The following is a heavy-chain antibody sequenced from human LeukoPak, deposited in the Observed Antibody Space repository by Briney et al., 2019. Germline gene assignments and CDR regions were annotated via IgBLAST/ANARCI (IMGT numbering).Heavy chain of an antibody. CDR3: ARGWGGYSYGGWFDP. J-gene: IGHJ5*02. V-gene: IGHV3-66*01. CDR1: GFTVSNNC. CDR2: IYSAGST. Sequence: PGGSLRLSCGASGFTVSNNCMHWVRQTPGKGLEWVSVIYSAGSTYYADSVKGRFTVSRDKSKNTLFLQMNSLRAEDTAVYYCARGWGGYSYGGWFDPWGQGTLVTVSS. D-gene: IGHD5-18*01.